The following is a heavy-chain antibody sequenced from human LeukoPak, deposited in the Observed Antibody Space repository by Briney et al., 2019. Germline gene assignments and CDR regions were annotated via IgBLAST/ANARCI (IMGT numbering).Heavy chain of an antibody. J-gene: IGHJ4*02. Sequence: GGSLRLSCAASEFIFSDYAMGWVRQAPGKGLEWVSTIDKTTYPTFYADSVKGRFTISRDNSKNTLYLQMNSLRAEDTAVYFCAKFEGATIPGWFNDYWGQGILVTVSS. CDR2: IDKTTYPT. V-gene: IGHV3-23*05. D-gene: IGHD6-19*01. CDR3: AKFEGATIPGWFNDY. CDR1: EFIFSDYA.